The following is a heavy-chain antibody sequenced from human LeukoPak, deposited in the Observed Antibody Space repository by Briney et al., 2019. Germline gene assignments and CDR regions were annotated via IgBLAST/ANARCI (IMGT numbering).Heavy chain of an antibody. J-gene: IGHJ3*02. V-gene: IGHV1-69*04. CDR1: GGTFSSYT. D-gene: IGHD4-17*01. CDR2: IIPILGIA. CDR3: AREASNYGDYVYDAFDI. Sequence: SVKVSCKASGGTFSSYTISWVRQPPGQGLEWMGRIIPILGIANYAQKFHGRVTITADKSTSTAYMELSSLRSEDTAVYYCAREASNYGDYVYDAFDIWGQATMVTASS.